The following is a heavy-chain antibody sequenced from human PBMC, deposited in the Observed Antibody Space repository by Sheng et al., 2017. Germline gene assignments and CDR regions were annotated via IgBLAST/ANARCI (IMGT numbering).Heavy chain of an antibody. CDR2: IWYDGSNK. Sequence: QVQLVESGGGVVQPGRSLRLSCAASGFTFSSYGMHWVRQAPGKGLEWVAVIWYDGSNKYYADSVKGRFTISRDNSKNTLYLQMNSLRAEDTAVYYCARDSSIQPDIVVVPAATIFDYWAREPWSPSPQ. CDR1: GFTFSSYG. D-gene: IGHD2-2*01. J-gene: IGHJ4*02. CDR3: ARDSSIQPDIVVVPAATIFDY. V-gene: IGHV3-33*01.